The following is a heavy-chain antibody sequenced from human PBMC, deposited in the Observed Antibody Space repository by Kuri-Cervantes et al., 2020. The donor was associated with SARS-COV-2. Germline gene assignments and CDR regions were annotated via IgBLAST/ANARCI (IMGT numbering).Heavy chain of an antibody. V-gene: IGHV3-30*03. D-gene: IGHD2-8*01. Sequence: GGSLRLSCAASGFTFSSYGMHWVRQAPGKGLEWVAVISYDGSNKYYADSVKGRFTISRDNAKNSLYLQMNSLRAEDTAVYYCARGVLNCTNGVCYLDYWGQGTLVTVSS. CDR2: ISYDGSNK. CDR3: ARGVLNCTNGVCYLDY. CDR1: GFTFSSYG. J-gene: IGHJ4*02.